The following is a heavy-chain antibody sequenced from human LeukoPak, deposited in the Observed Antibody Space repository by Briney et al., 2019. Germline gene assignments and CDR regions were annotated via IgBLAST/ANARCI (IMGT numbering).Heavy chain of an antibody. V-gene: IGHV4-38-2*02. CDR2: IYHSGST. CDR3: ARDKADIVSWFDP. CDR1: GYSISSGYY. Sequence: PSETLSLTCTVSGYSISSGYYWGWIRQPPGKGLEWIGSIYHSGSTYYNPSLKSRVTMSVDTSKNQFSLKLSSVTAADTAVYYCARDKADIVSWFDPWGQGTLVTVSS. J-gene: IGHJ5*02. D-gene: IGHD2-15*01.